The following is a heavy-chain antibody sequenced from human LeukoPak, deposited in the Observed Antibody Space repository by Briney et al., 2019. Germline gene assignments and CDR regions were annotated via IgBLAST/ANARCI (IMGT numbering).Heavy chain of an antibody. D-gene: IGHD3-22*01. V-gene: IGHV3-23*01. J-gene: IGHJ4*02. Sequence: GGSLRLSCAASGFTFSSYAMSWVRQAPGKGLEWVSAISGSGGSTYYADSVKGRFPISRDNSKNTLYLQMNSLRAEDTAVYYCAKAYYYDSSGYPNDYWGQGTLVTVSS. CDR1: GFTFSSYA. CDR3: AKAYYYDSSGYPNDY. CDR2: ISGSGGST.